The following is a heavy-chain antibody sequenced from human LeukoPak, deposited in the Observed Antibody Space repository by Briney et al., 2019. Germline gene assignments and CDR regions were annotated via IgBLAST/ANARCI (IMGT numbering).Heavy chain of an antibody. D-gene: IGHD3-10*01. J-gene: IGHJ4*02. Sequence: GGTLRLSCAASGFTFSNYGMSWVRQAPGKGLEWVSSITGSGGSTYCADSVRGRCTISRDNSKNTLYLQMNSLRAEDTAVYYCAKDGVLLWFGELNLFDYWGQGTLVTVSS. V-gene: IGHV3-23*01. CDR1: GFTFSNYG. CDR2: ITGSGGST. CDR3: AKDGVLLWFGELNLFDY.